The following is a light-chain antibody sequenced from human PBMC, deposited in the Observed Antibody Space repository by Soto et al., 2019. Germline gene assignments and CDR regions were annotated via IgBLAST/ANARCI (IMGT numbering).Light chain of an antibody. J-gene: IGKJ1*01. Sequence: IHVAQAPSFLSACLGDRITITSRASRDIGSDLSWYQQKPGKAPTLLIYAASNLQSGVPSRFRGSRSGTEFTLTVISLQPEDFATYYCLQDHDDSWTFGQGTKVDIK. CDR3: LQDHDDSWT. CDR1: RDIGSD. CDR2: AAS. V-gene: IGKV1-6*01.